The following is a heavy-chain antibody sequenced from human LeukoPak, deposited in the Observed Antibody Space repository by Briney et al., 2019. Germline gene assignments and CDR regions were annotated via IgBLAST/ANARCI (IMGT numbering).Heavy chain of an antibody. Sequence: GGSLRLSCAASGFTFSSCAMSWVRQAPGKGLEWVSAISGSGGSTYYADSVKGRFTISRDNSKNTLYLQMNSQRAEDTAVYYCAKETWYYDSSGYYTYWGQGTLVTVSS. J-gene: IGHJ4*02. CDR3: AKETWYYDSSGYYTY. CDR2: ISGSGGST. CDR1: GFTFSSCA. D-gene: IGHD3-22*01. V-gene: IGHV3-23*01.